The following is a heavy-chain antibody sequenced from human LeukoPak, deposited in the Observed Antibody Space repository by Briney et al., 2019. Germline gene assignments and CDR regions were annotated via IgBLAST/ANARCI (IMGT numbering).Heavy chain of an antibody. CDR3: ARAYCSGGSCYSDY. CDR2: IIPILGIA. V-gene: IGHV1-69*04. D-gene: IGHD2-15*01. J-gene: IGHJ4*02. Sequence: GASVKVSCKASGGTFSSYAISWVRQAPGQGLEWMGRIIPILGIANYAQKFQGRVTITADKSTSTAYMELSSLRSEDTAVYYGARAYCSGGSCYSDYWGQGTLVTVSS. CDR1: GGTFSSYA.